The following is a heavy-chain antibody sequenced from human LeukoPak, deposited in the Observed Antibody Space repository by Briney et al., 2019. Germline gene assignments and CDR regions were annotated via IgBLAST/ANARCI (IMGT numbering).Heavy chain of an antibody. CDR3: ARITRGYCSSTSCYTDWFDP. Sequence: SETLSLTCTVSGGSISSSSYYWGWIRQPPGKGLEWIGSIYYSGSTYYNPSLKSRVTISVDTSKNQFSLKLSSVTAADTAVSYCARITRGYCSSTSCYTDWFDPWGQGTLVTVSS. CDR2: IYYSGST. CDR1: GGSISSSSYY. J-gene: IGHJ5*02. D-gene: IGHD2-2*02. V-gene: IGHV4-39*01.